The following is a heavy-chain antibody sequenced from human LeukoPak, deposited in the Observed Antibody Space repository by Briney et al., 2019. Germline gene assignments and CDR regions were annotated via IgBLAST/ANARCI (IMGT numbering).Heavy chain of an antibody. CDR2: INHSGST. CDR1: GGSFSGYY. CDR3: AREVPLRLIDY. Sequence: PSETLSLTCAVYGGSFSGYYWSWIRQPPGKGLEWIGEINHSGSTNYNPSLKSRVTISVDTSKNQFSLKLSSVTAADTAVYYCAREVPLRLIDYWGQGTLVTVSS. J-gene: IGHJ4*02. D-gene: IGHD4-17*01. V-gene: IGHV4-34*01.